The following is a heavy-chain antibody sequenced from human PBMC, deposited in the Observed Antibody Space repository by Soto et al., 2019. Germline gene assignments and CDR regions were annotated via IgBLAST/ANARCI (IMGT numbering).Heavy chain of an antibody. D-gene: IGHD4-17*01. CDR3: ARGGAHGDYPWVVGWYFDL. J-gene: IGHJ2*01. CDR2: IYYSGST. CDR1: GGSISSYY. Sequence: QVQLQESGPGLVKPSETLSLTCTVSGGSISSYYWSWIRQPPGKGLEWIGYIYYSGSTNYNPSLKSRVTISVDTSKNQFSLKLSSVTVADTAVYYCARGGAHGDYPWVVGWYFDLWGRGTLVTVSS. V-gene: IGHV4-59*01.